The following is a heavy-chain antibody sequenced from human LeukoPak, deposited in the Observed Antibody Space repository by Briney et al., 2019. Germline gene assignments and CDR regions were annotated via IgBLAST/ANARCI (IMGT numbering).Heavy chain of an antibody. CDR1: RFTFSSYA. V-gene: IGHV3-64*01. CDR2: ISSNGGST. D-gene: IGHD6-19*01. Sequence: GGSLRLSCAASRFTFSSYAMHWVRQAPGKGLEYVSAISSNGGSTYYANYVKGRFTISRDNSKNTLYLQMGGLRAEDMAVYYCARGVLARGSSGWYFDYWGQGTLVTVSS. J-gene: IGHJ4*02. CDR3: ARGVLARGSSGWYFDY.